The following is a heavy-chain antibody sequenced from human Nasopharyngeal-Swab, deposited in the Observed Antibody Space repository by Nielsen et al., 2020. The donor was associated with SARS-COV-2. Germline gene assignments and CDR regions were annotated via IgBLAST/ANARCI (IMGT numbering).Heavy chain of an antibody. Sequence: GESLKISCKGFGYTFTRYWIGWVRQMPGKGLEWMGIIYPGDSDSRYSPSFQGQVTISVDKSISTAYLQWSSLKASDTAMYYCARHAAESYCSSTSCHQAFDPWGQGTLVTVSS. CDR2: IYPGDSDS. V-gene: IGHV5-51*01. D-gene: IGHD2-2*01. CDR1: GYTFTRYW. CDR3: ARHAAESYCSSTSCHQAFDP. J-gene: IGHJ5*02.